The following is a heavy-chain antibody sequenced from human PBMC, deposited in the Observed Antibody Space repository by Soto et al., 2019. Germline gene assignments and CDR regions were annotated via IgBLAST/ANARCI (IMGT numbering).Heavy chain of an antibody. CDR1: GGSISSGGYY. Sequence: TSETLSLTCTVSGGSISSGGYYWSWIRQHPGKGLEWIGYIYYSGSTYYNPSLKSRVTISVDTSKNQFSLKLSSVTAADSAVYYGAGGLSGYDDYWGQGTLVTVSS. V-gene: IGHV4-31*03. CDR3: AGGLSGYDDY. D-gene: IGHD5-12*01. CDR2: IYYSGST. J-gene: IGHJ4*02.